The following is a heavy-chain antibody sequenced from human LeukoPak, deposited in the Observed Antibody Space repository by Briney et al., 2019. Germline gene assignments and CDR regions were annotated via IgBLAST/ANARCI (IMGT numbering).Heavy chain of an antibody. CDR3: ASTDGVTMVRGVTDFDY. V-gene: IGHV3-7*01. CDR2: IKEDGSEK. J-gene: IGHJ4*02. CDR1: GFTFINYN. D-gene: IGHD3-10*01. Sequence: GGSLRLSCAASGFTFINYNMNWVRQAPGKGLEWVANIKEDGSEKDYVDSVKGRFTISRDNAKNSLYLQMNSLRAEDTAVYYCASTDGVTMVRGVTDFDYWGQGTLVTVSS.